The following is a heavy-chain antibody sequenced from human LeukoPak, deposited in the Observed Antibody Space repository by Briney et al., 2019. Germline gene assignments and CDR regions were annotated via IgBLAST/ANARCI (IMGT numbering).Heavy chain of an antibody. CDR1: GFTFSDYY. Sequence: GGSLRLSCAASGFTFSDYYMSWIRQAPGKGLEWVSYISSSGSTIYYADSVKGRFTISRDNAKNSLYLQMNSLRAEDTAVYYCARAGAYDFWSGYYSINWFDPWGQGTLDTVSS. J-gene: IGHJ5*02. CDR2: ISSSGSTI. D-gene: IGHD3-3*01. CDR3: ARAGAYDFWSGYYSINWFDP. V-gene: IGHV3-11*04.